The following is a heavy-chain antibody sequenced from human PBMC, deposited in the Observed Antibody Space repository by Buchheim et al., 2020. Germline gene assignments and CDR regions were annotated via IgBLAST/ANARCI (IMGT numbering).Heavy chain of an antibody. CDR3: ARGHRNYDFWSGYYHGDYYYYGMDV. J-gene: IGHJ6*02. CDR2: ISYDGSNK. Sequence: QVQLVESGGGVVQPGRSLRLSCAASGFTFSSYAMHWVRQAPGKGLEWVAVISYDGSNKYYADSVKGRFTIPRDNSKNKLYLQMNSLRAEDTAVYYCARGHRNYDFWSGYYHGDYYYYGMDVWGQGTT. CDR1: GFTFSSYA. D-gene: IGHD3-3*01. V-gene: IGHV3-30-3*01.